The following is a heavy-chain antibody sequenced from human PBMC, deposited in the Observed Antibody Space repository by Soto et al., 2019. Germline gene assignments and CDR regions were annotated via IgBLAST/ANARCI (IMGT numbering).Heavy chain of an antibody. CDR3: AKRPASIITFDY. CDR2: IKQDGSQK. D-gene: IGHD2-2*01. V-gene: IGHV3-7*05. J-gene: IGHJ4*02. CDR1: GFTFSNYW. Sequence: PGGSLRLSCAASGFTFSNYWMSWVRQAPGKGLEWVANIKQDGSQKYYVDSVKGRFTISRDNSKNMLFLQINSLRDDDSAVYYCAKRPASIITFDYWGQGTPVTVSS.